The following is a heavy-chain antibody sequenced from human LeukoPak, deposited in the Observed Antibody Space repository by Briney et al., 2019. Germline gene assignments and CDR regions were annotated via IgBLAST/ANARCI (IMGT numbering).Heavy chain of an antibody. CDR1: GFTFNNYA. J-gene: IGHJ6*02. V-gene: IGHV3-23*01. D-gene: IGHD2-15*01. Sequence: PGGSLRLSCAASGFTFNNYAMSWVRQAPGKGLEWVSAISGTGSSTYYADSVKGRFTISRDNSKNALYLQMNSLRAEDTAVYYCASRPEYCSGGSCYFYYYGMDVWGQGTTVTVSS. CDR2: ISGTGSST. CDR3: ASRPEYCSGGSCYFYYYGMDV.